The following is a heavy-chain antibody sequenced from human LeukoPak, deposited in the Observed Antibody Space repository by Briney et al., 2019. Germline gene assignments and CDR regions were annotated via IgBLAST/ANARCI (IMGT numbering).Heavy chain of an antibody. CDR1: GFTFSSYA. J-gene: IGHJ4*02. CDR3: AKDLYPYYDSSGYFTPFDY. V-gene: IGHV3-23*01. Sequence: GGSLRLSCAASGFTFSSYAMSWVRQAPGKGQEWASTISSSGGSTYYADSVKGRFTISRDNSKNTLYLQMNSLRAEDTAVYSCAKDLYPYYDSSGYFTPFDYWGQGTLVTVSS. D-gene: IGHD3-22*01. CDR2: ISSSGGST.